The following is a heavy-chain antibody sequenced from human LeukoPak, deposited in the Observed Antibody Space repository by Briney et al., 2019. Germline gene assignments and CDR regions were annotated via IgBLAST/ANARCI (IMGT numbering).Heavy chain of an antibody. CDR3: ARPTGYCSGGSCYSGAFDI. CDR2: IDASDSYT. D-gene: IGHD2-15*01. J-gene: IGHJ3*02. V-gene: IGHV5-10-1*01. CDR1: GYSFTSYW. Sequence: GESLKISCKGSGYSFTSYWISWVRQMPGKGLEWMGRIDASDSYTNYSPSFQGHVTISADKSISTAYLQWSSLKASDTAMYYCARPTGYCSGGSCYSGAFDIWGQGTMVTVSS.